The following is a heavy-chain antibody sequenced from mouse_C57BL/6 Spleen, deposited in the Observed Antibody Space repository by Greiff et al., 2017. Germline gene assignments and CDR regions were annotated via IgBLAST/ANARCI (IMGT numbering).Heavy chain of an antibody. CDR2: INYDGSST. D-gene: IGHD2-4*01. J-gene: IGHJ4*01. CDR3: ARERVYDYDADYAMDY. CDR1: GFTFSDYY. V-gene: IGHV5-16*01. Sequence: EVKLMESEGGLVQPGSSMKLSCTASGFTFSDYYMAWVRQVPEKGLEWVANINYDGSSTYYLDSLKSRFIISRDNAKNILYLQMSSLKSEDTATYYCARERVYDYDADYAMDYWGQGTSVTVSS.